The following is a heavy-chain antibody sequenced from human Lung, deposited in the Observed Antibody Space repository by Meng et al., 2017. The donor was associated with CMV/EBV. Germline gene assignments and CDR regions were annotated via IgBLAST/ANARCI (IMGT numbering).Heavy chain of an antibody. Sequence: LSRCNINWVRQGPVRGLGWDSGITGNGGSTYYTGSVKERFTISRDNSRDTVYLHMNSLRDEDTAIYYCARRPTYYGSGSYYEGGFDYWGQGTLVTVSS. J-gene: IGHJ4*02. CDR2: ITGNGGST. D-gene: IGHD3-10*01. CDR3: ARRPTYYGSGSYYEGGFDY. V-gene: IGHV3-23*01. CDR1: LSRCN.